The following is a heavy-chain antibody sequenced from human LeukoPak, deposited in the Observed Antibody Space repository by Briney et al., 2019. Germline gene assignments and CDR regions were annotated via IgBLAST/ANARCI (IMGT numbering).Heavy chain of an antibody. CDR3: ARGVAVAVTFDY. V-gene: IGHV1-69*05. CDR1: GGTFSIYA. J-gene: IGHJ4*02. CDR2: IIPIFGTA. Sequence: SVKVSCKASGGTFSIYAISWVRQAPGQGLEWMGRIIPIFGTANYAQKFQGRVTITTDESTNTAYMELSSLRSEDTAVYYCARGVAVAVTFDYWGQGTLVTVSS. D-gene: IGHD6-19*01.